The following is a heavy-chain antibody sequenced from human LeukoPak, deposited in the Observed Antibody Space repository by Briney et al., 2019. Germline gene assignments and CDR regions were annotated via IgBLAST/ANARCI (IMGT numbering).Heavy chain of an antibody. V-gene: IGHV3-23*01. CDR3: AKALTYYYDSSGYYDY. D-gene: IGHD3-22*01. CDR2: ISGGGGSI. CDR1: GFTLSSFA. J-gene: IGHJ4*02. Sequence: GGSLRLSCAASGFTLSSFAMSWVRQAPGKGLEWVSSISGGGGSIYYADSVKGRFTISRDNSMNTLYLQMNSLRAEDTAVYYCAKALTYYYDSSGYYDYWGQGTLVTVSS.